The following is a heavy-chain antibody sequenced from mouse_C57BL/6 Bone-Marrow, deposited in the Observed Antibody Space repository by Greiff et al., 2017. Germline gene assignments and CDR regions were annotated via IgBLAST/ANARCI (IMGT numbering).Heavy chain of an antibody. V-gene: IGHV1-76*01. J-gene: IGHJ3*01. CDR1: GYTFTDYY. CDR3: ARNDYDYDERVWFAY. Sequence: QVQLQQSGAELVRPGASVKLSCKASGYTFTDYYINWVKQRPGPGLEWIARIYPGSGNTYYNEPFTGKATLTAAKSSSTAYMQRSSLTSEDSAVYVCARNDYDYDERVWFAYWGQGTLVTVSA. D-gene: IGHD2-4*01. CDR2: IYPGSGNT.